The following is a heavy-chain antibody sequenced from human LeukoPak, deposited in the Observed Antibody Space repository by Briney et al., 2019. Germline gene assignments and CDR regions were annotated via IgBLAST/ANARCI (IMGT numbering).Heavy chain of an antibody. J-gene: IGHJ4*02. V-gene: IGHV3-9*01. D-gene: IGHD6-13*01. Sequence: GGSLRLSCAASGFTFDDYAMHWVRQAPGKGLEWVSGISWNSGSIGYADSVKGRFTISRDNAKNSLYLQMNSLRAEDTALYYCAKGFKQQPYYFDYWGQGTLVTVSS. CDR3: AKGFKQQPYYFDY. CDR2: ISWNSGSI. CDR1: GFTFDDYA.